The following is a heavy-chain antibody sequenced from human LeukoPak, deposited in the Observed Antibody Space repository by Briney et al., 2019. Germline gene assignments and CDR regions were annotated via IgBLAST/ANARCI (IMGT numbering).Heavy chain of an antibody. J-gene: IGHJ4*02. D-gene: IGHD3-10*01. CDR2: FYTCGST. V-gene: IGHV4-4*07. Sequence: PSETLSLPCSVSGGPINRYYGSWIRQPAGKGLEWLGRFYTCGSTNYNPSLKSRVTMPVDTSKNQFSLKLSSVTAADTAVYYCAREDSGYGSLIFPNYFDYWGQGTLVTVSS. CDR3: AREDSGYGSLIFPNYFDY. CDR1: GGPINRYY.